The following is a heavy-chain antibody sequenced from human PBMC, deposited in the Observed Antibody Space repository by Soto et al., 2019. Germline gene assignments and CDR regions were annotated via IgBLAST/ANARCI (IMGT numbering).Heavy chain of an antibody. CDR3: ARHNVAANDFWSGYYPTHTPDYYGMDV. CDR1: GYSFTSYW. V-gene: IGHV5-51*01. D-gene: IGHD3-3*01. CDR2: IYPGDSDT. Sequence: GESLKISCKGSGYSFTSYWIGWVRQMPGKGLEWMGIIYPGDSDTRYSPSFQGQVTISADKSISTAYLQWSSLKASDTAMYYCARHNVAANDFWSGYYPTHTPDYYGMDVWGQGTTVTVSS. J-gene: IGHJ6*02.